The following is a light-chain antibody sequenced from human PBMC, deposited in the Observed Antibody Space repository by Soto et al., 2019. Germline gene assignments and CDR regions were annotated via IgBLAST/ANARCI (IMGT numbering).Light chain of an antibody. Sequence: EMVFTQSPATLSLSLGERATLSCRASQSVKTFLVWYQQRPGQAPRLLIYDASHRAAGIPARFSGSGFGTDFTLTISSLEPEDAAVYYCQQRSNWPPITFGQGTRLEIK. CDR1: QSVKTF. CDR2: DAS. J-gene: IGKJ5*01. V-gene: IGKV3-11*01. CDR3: QQRSNWPPIT.